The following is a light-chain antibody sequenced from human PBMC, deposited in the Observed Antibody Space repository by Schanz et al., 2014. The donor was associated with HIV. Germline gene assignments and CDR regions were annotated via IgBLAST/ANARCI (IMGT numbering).Light chain of an antibody. CDR3: QQYDTYPYT. CDR2: GAS. CDR1: QSVSMN. Sequence: EIVLTQSPGTLSLSPGGRATLSCGASQSVSMNLAWYQQKHGQAPRLLIYGASTRATGIPDRFIGGGSGTEFTLTITTLQPEDFATYYCQQYDTYPYTFGQGTTLDLK. J-gene: IGKJ2*01. V-gene: IGKV3D-15*01.